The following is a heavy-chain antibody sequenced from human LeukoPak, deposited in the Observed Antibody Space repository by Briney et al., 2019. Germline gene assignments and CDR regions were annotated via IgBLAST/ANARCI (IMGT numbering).Heavy chain of an antibody. CDR2: IYYSGST. J-gene: IGHJ6*03. Sequence: SETLSLTCTVSGGSISSYYWSWIRQPPGRGLEWIGYIYYSGSTNYNPSLKSRVTISVDTSKNQFSLKLSSVTAADTAVYYCARESAATVVTPLIYYYYYYMDVWGKGTTVTVSS. D-gene: IGHD4-23*01. CDR1: GGSISSYY. CDR3: ARESAATVVTPLIYYYYYYMDV. V-gene: IGHV4-59*01.